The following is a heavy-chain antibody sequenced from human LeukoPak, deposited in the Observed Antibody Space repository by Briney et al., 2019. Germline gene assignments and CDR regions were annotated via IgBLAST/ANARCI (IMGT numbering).Heavy chain of an antibody. J-gene: IGHJ4*02. V-gene: IGHV4-61*01. CDR3: ARALLGAAADPFDY. CDR1: GGSVSSGSYY. CDR2: IYCSGST. Sequence: PSETLSLTCTVSGGSVSSGSYYWSWIRQPPGKGLEWIGYIYCSGSTNYNPSLKSRVTISVDTSKNQFSLKLSSVTAADTAVYYCARALLGAAADPFDYWGQGTLVTVSS. D-gene: IGHD6-13*01.